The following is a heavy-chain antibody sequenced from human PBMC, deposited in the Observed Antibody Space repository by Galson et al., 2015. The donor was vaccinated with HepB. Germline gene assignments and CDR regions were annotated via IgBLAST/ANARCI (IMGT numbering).Heavy chain of an antibody. V-gene: IGHV2-5*02. Sequence: PALVKPTQTLTLTCTFSGFSLSTSGVGVGWIRQPPGKALEWLALIYWDDDKRYSPSLKSRLTITKDTSKNQVVLTMTNMDPVDTATYYCAHTEDYDSSGYEGYYFDYWGQGTLVTVSS. J-gene: IGHJ4*02. CDR2: IYWDDDK. CDR3: AHTEDYDSSGYEGYYFDY. CDR1: GFSLSTSGVG. D-gene: IGHD3-22*01.